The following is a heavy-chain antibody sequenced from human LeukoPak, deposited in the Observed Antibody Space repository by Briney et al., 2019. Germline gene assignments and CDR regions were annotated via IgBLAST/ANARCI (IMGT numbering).Heavy chain of an antibody. CDR1: GVSTTNGIYY. V-gene: IGHV4-39*01. Sequence: RPSETLSLTCTVSGVSTTNGIYYWAWIRQPPGKGLEWIGSVHNVGSTYYNLSLRSRVTMSIDTSKNQFSLRLNSVTAADPAVYYCARHAEYNSGWHFYLDHWGQGILVTVSS. D-gene: IGHD6-19*01. CDR2: VHNVGST. J-gene: IGHJ4*02. CDR3: ARHAEYNSGWHFYLDH.